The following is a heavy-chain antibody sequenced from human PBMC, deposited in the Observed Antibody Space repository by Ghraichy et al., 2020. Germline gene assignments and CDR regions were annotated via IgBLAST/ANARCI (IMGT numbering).Heavy chain of an antibody. CDR2: ISGSGGST. CDR3: AKDRDVDTALWGGGYFDY. CDR1: GFTFSSSA. Sequence: GGSLRLSCAASGFTFSSSAMSWVRQAPGKGLEWVSAISGSGGSTYYADSVKGRFTISRDNSKNTLYLQMNSLRAEDTAVYYCAKDRDVDTALWGGGYFDYWGQGTLVTVSS. J-gene: IGHJ4*02. V-gene: IGHV3-23*01. D-gene: IGHD5-18*01.